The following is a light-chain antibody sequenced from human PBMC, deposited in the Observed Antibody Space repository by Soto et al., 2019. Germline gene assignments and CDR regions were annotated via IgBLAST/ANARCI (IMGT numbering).Light chain of an antibody. Sequence: EIVLTQSPGSLSLSLGERATLSCRASQSVDSAFFAWYQQKPGQPPRLLMYGASRRATGIPDRFSGSGSGTDFTLTISRLEPEDFAVYYSQQYASSLTFGRGTKVEI. V-gene: IGKV3-20*01. CDR3: QQYASSLT. J-gene: IGKJ1*01. CDR2: GAS. CDR1: QSVDSAF.